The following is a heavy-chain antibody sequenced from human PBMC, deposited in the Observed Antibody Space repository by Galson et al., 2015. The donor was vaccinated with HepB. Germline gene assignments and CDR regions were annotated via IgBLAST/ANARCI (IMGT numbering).Heavy chain of an antibody. J-gene: IGHJ4*02. CDR1: GGGSFSSYV. D-gene: IGHD2-8*02. V-gene: IGHV1-69*10. CDR2: ISPMLPEA. Sequence: SVKVSCKASGGGSFSSYVINWVRQAPGQGLEWLGGISPMLPEATYAQKFQGRVTITGDESTSTVYMEMSSLTSEDTAIYYCAREDFVLVLGDESTAMKNDYWGQGTLVTVSS. CDR3: AREDFVLVLGDESTAMKNDY.